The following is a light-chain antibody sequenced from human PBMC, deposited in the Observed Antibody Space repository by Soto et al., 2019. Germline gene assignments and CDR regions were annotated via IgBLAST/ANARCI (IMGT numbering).Light chain of an antibody. V-gene: IGKV1-39*01. Sequence: DIQMTQSPSSLSASVGDRVTITCRTSQSIASRLNWYQQKPGKAPKILIFAASSLQSGVPSRFTGSGSGTDFTLTISSLQLEDFATYYCQQSFSALWTF. CDR1: QSIASR. CDR2: AAS. CDR3: QQSFSALWT. J-gene: IGKJ1*01.